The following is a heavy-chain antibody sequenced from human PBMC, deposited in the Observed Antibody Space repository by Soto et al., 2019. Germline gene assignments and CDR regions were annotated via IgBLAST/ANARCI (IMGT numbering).Heavy chain of an antibody. CDR1: GYSFISYW. J-gene: IGHJ4*02. V-gene: IGHV5-10-1*04. Sequence: PGESLKISCKGSGYSFISYWISWVRQMPGKGLEWMGRIDPSDSYTNYSPSFQGQVTISADKSISTAYLQWSSLKASDTAMYYCARTRYAIGNVDYWGQGTLVTVSS. CDR3: ARTRYAIGNVDY. CDR2: IDPSDSYT. D-gene: IGHD2-8*01.